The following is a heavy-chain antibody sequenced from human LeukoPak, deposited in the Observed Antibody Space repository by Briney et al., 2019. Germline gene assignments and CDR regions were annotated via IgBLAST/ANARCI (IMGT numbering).Heavy chain of an antibody. CDR1: GFTFSSYA. CDR3: ARDGPDYGDFDY. V-gene: IGHV3-30*04. J-gene: IGHJ4*02. D-gene: IGHD4-17*01. Sequence: GGSLRLSCAASGFTFSSYAMHWVRQAPGKGLEWVAVISYDGGNKYYADSVKGRFTISRDNSKNTLYLQMNSLRPEDTAVYYCARDGPDYGDFDYWGQGTLVTVSS. CDR2: ISYDGGNK.